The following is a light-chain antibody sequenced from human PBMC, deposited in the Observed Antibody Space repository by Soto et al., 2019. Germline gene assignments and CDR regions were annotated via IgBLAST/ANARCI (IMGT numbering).Light chain of an antibody. CDR3: QQSFNTPYT. V-gene: IGKV1-39*01. Sequence: DIQMTQSPSSLSASVGDRVTVTCRASQTISSFLNWYQQKPGKAPKLLIYAASHLQSDVPSRFSGSESGTDFTLTISSLQAEDFATYYCQQSFNTPYTFGQGTKVDIK. J-gene: IGKJ2*01. CDR1: QTISSF. CDR2: AAS.